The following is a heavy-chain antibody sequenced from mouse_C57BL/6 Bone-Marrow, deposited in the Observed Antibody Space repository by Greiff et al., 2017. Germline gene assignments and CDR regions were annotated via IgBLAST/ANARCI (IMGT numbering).Heavy chain of an antibody. V-gene: IGHV5-4*01. D-gene: IGHD3-3*01. CDR1: GFTFSSYA. CDR2: ISDGGSYT. J-gene: IGHJ4*01. CDR3: ARDRGGDY. Sequence: EVQLVESGGGLVKPGGSLKLSCAASGFTFSSYAMSWVRQTPEKRLEWVATISDGGSYTYYPDNVKGRFTISRDNAKNNLYLQMSHLKSEDTAMYYCARDRGGDYRGQKTSVTVSS.